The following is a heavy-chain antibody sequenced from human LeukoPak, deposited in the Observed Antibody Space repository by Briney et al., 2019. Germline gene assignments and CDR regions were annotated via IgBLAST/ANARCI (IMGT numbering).Heavy chain of an antibody. CDR3: ARASSTSSEFDY. V-gene: IGHV4-30-4*08. Sequence: SQTLSLTCTVSGGSISSGDYYWSWIRQPPGKGLEWIGYIYYSGSTYYNPSLKSRVTISVDTPKNQFSLKLSSVTAADTAVYYCARASSTSSEFDYWGQGTLVTVSS. J-gene: IGHJ4*02. D-gene: IGHD2-2*01. CDR2: IYYSGST. CDR1: GGSISSGDYY.